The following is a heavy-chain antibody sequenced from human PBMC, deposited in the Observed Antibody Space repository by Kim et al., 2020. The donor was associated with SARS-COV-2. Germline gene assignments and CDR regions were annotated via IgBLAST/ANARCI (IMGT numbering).Heavy chain of an antibody. V-gene: IGHV3-21*01. CDR2: I. CDR3: ARGLVDWYFDP. D-gene: IGHD3-9*01. Sequence: IDYADSVKGRFTIARDNAKNSLYLQRNSLGVEDTAVYDCARGLVDWYFDPWGRGTLVTVSS. J-gene: IGHJ2*01.